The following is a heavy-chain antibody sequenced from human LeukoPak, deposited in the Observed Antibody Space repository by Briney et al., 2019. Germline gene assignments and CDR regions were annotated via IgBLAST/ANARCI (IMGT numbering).Heavy chain of an antibody. Sequence: SETLSLTCTVSGGSISSYYWSWIRQPPGKGLEWIGYIYYSGSTNYNPSLKSRVTISVDTSKNQFSLKLSSVTAADTAVYYCARGLVGATYDYWGQGTLVTVSS. CDR2: IYYSGST. D-gene: IGHD1-26*01. CDR3: ARGLVGATYDY. V-gene: IGHV4-59*01. CDR1: GGSISSYY. J-gene: IGHJ4*02.